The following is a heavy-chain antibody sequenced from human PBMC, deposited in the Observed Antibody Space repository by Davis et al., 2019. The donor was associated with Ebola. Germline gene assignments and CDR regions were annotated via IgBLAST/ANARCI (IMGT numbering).Heavy chain of an antibody. CDR1: GGSFSDYF. J-gene: IGHJ5*01. Sequence: SETLSLTCAVYGGSFSDYFWSWIRQPPEKGLEWIGEISHHNGHTNYNPSLTSRVAMSVDSSKNQFSLKISSVTAADTATYYCARTTKTNIEDSGCGYNSFDSWGQGVLVSVSS. V-gene: IGHV4-34*01. CDR3: ARTTKTNIEDSGCGYNSFDS. D-gene: IGHD1-1*01. CDR2: ISHHNGHT.